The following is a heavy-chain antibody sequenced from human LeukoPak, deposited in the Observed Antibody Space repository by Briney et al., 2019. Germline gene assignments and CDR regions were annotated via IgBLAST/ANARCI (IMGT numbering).Heavy chain of an antibody. D-gene: IGHD3-10*01. CDR1: GDSIRGYS. Sequence: SETLSLTCTVSGDSIRGYSWSWIRQPPGGGLEWIGYIYYSGDTAYNPSLKSRVTMSVDTSKNQFSLKLSSVTAADTAVYYCARHFEYYGSGSYSSDYWGQGTLVTVSS. CDR3: ARHFEYYGSGSYSSDY. V-gene: IGHV4-59*08. CDR2: IYYSGDT. J-gene: IGHJ4*02.